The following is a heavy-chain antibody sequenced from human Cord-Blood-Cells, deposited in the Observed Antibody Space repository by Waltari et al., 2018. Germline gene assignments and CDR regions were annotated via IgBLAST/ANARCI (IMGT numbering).Heavy chain of an antibody. V-gene: IGHV4-39*01. CDR3: ASSVVTQLGRAFDI. J-gene: IGHJ3*02. CDR2: IYYSGST. D-gene: IGHD4-4*01. Sequence: QLQLQESGPGLVKPSETLSLTCTVSGGSISSSSYYWGWIRQPPGKGLEWIGSIYYSGSTYYNPSLKSRVTISVDTSKNQFSLKLSSVTAADTAVYYCASSVVTQLGRAFDIWGQGTMVTVSS. CDR1: GGSISSSSYY.